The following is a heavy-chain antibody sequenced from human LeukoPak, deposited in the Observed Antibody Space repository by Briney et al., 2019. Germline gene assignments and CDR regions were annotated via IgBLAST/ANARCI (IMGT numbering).Heavy chain of an antibody. D-gene: IGHD3-10*01. CDR2: VYYSGST. CDR3: ARRRNGLLWFGESFFDY. CDR1: GGSISSGGYY. J-gene: IGHJ4*02. Sequence: SETLSLTCTVSGGSISSGGYYGTWIRQLPGKGLEWIGYVYYSGSTYYNPSLKSRVTISVDTSKNQFSLKLSSVTAADTAVYYCARRRNGLLWFGESFFDYWGQGTLVTVSS. V-gene: IGHV4-39*01.